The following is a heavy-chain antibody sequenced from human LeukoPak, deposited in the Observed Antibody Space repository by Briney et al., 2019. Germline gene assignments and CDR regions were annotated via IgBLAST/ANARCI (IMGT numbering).Heavy chain of an antibody. D-gene: IGHD5-24*01. CDR3: ATDHSMANTAWWFDP. Sequence: GASVKVSCKASGGTFSSYAISWVRQAPGQGLEWMGGIIPIFGTANYAQKFQGRVTITADESTSTVYMELSSLRSEDTAFYYCATDHSMANTAWWFDPWGQGTLVTVSS. V-gene: IGHV1-69*13. J-gene: IGHJ5*02. CDR1: GGTFSSYA. CDR2: IIPIFGTA.